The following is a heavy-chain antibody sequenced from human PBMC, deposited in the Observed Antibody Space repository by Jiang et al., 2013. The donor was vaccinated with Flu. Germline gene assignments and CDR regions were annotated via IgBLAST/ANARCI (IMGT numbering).Heavy chain of an antibody. D-gene: IGHD2-21*02. CDR3: ARGTGPAYCGGDCPYWYFDL. CDR2: TYYRSKWYN. J-gene: IGHJ2*01. V-gene: IGHV6-1*01. Sequence: SRGLEWLGRTYYRSKWYNDYAVSVKSRITINPDTSKNQFSLQLNSVTPEDTAVYYCARGTGPAYCGGDCPYWYFDLWGRGTLVTVSS.